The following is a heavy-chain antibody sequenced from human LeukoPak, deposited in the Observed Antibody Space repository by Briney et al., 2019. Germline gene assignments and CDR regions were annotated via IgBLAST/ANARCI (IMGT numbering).Heavy chain of an antibody. J-gene: IGHJ6*03. D-gene: IGHD4-23*01. V-gene: IGHV4-61*02. Sequence: SETLSLTCTVSGGSISSGSYYWSWIRQPAGKGLEWIGRIYTSGSTNYNPSLKSRVTISVDTSKNQFSLKLSSVTAADTAVYYCARGRGGNPHYYYYMDVWGKGTTVTVSS. CDR1: GGSISSGSYY. CDR2: IYTSGST. CDR3: ARGRGGNPHYYYYMDV.